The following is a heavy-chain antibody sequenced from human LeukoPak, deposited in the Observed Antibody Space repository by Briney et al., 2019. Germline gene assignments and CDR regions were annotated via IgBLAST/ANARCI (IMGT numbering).Heavy chain of an antibody. CDR3: ARDPGYCSGGSCLYYFDY. Sequence: PGGSLRLSCAASGFSFSSYSMNWVRQAPGKVLEWVSYISSSGSTIYYADSVKGRFTISRDNAKNSLYLQMNSLRAEDTALYYCARDPGYCSGGSCLYYFDYWGQGTLVTVSS. CDR2: ISSSGSTI. CDR1: GFSFSSYS. V-gene: IGHV3-48*04. D-gene: IGHD2-15*01. J-gene: IGHJ4*02.